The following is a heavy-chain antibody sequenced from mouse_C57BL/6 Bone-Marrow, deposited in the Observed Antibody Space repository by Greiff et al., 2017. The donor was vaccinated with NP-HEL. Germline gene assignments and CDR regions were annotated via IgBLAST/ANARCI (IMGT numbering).Heavy chain of an antibody. V-gene: IGHV1-64*01. CDR2: IHPNSGST. J-gene: IGHJ3*01. CDR1: GYTFTSYW. Sequence: QVHVKQPGAELVKPGASVKLSCKASGYTFTSYWMHWVKQRPGQGLEWIGMIHPNSGSTNYNEKFKSKATLTVDKSSSTAYMQLSSLTSEDSAVYYCARGGGPFAYWGQGTLVTVSA. CDR3: ARGGGPFAY.